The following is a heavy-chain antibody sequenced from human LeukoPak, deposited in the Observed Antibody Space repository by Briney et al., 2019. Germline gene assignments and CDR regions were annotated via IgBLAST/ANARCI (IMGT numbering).Heavy chain of an antibody. J-gene: IGHJ4*02. CDR2: MSSSDDGR. V-gene: IGHV3-23*01. D-gene: IGHD3-10*01. CDR3: VRDMGRESIFDY. Sequence: GGSLRLSCATSGFSFSSYAMSWVRQAPGKGLEWVSAMSSSDDGRYYAASVRGRFTISRDTSRSTLYLQMNSLRVEDTAVYYGVRDMGRESIFDYWGQGTLVTVSS. CDR1: GFSFSSYA.